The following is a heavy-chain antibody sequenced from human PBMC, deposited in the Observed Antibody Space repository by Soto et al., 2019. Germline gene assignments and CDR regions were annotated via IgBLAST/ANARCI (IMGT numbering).Heavy chain of an antibody. D-gene: IGHD6-19*01. CDR3: AGTRVAARYYYGMDV. CDR1: GYTFTGYY. Sequence: ASVKVSCKASGYTFTGYYMHWVRQAPGQGLEWMGWINPNSGGTNYAQKFQGRVTMTRDTSISTAYMELSRLRSDETAVYYCAGTRVAARYYYGMDVWGQGTTVTVSS. J-gene: IGHJ6*02. CDR2: INPNSGGT. V-gene: IGHV1-2*02.